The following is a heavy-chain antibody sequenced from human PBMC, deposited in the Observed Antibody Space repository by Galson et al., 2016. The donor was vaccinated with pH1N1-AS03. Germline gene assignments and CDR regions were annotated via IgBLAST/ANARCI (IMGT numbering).Heavy chain of an antibody. CDR3: ARTVVAGWGYYFDY. CDR1: GDSIINYY. J-gene: IGHJ4*02. V-gene: IGHV4-59*01. Sequence: TLSLTCTASGDSIINYYWSWIRRSPGKALEWIGYVYYRGSTNYNPSLKSRVTISVDTSKNQFSLNLGSVTAADTAVYYCARTVVAGWGYYFDYWGQGTLVTVSS. D-gene: IGHD6-19*01. CDR2: VYYRGST.